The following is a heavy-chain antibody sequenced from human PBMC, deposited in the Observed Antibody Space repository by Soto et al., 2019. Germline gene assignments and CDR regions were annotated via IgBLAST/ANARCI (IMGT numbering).Heavy chain of an antibody. CDR2: INHSGST. J-gene: IGHJ5*02. Sequence: SETLSLTCAVYGGSFSGYYWSWIRQPPGKGLEWIGEINHSGSTNYNPSLKSRVTISVDTSKNQFSLKLSSVTAADTAVYYCARGQVGNWFDPWGQGTLVTVSS. CDR3: ARGQVGNWFDP. D-gene: IGHD1-26*01. V-gene: IGHV4-34*01. CDR1: GGSFSGYY.